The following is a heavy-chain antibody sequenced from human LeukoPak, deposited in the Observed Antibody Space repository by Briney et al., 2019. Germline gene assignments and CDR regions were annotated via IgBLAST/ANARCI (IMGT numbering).Heavy chain of an antibody. Sequence: GGSLRLSCAASGFTFTFYWMSWVRQAPGKGLEWVANIKQDGSEKFYVDSVKGRFTISRDNAKNSLYPQMNSLRAEDTAVYYCARGGGYASDHWGQGTLVTVSS. V-gene: IGHV3-7*01. CDR1: GFTFTFYW. CDR3: ARGGGYASDH. J-gene: IGHJ4*02. CDR2: IKQDGSEK. D-gene: IGHD5-12*01.